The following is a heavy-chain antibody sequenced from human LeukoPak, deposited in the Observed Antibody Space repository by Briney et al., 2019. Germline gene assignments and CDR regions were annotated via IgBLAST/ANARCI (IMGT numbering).Heavy chain of an antibody. J-gene: IGHJ6*02. V-gene: IGHV1-18*01. CDR3: ARDWPSSYCSGGSCYSGYGMDV. Sequence: ASVKVSCKASGGTFSSYAISWVRQAPGQGLEWMGWISAYNGNTNYAQKLQGRVTMTTDTSTSTAYMELRSLRSDDTAVYYCARDWPSSYCSGGSCYSGYGMDVWGQGTTVTVSS. CDR1: GGTFSSYA. D-gene: IGHD2-15*01. CDR2: ISAYNGNT.